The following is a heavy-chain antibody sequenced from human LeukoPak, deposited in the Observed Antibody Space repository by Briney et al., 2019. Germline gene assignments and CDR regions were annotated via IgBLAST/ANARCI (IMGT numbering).Heavy chain of an antibody. CDR1: GFTFSSYS. CDR3: ARDRLTIFGVVTGSFDY. V-gene: IGHV3-7*01. CDR2: IKQDGSEK. Sequence: GGSLRLSCAASGFTFSSYSMNWVRQAPGKGLEWVANIKQDGSEKYYVDSVKGRFTISRDNAKNSLYLQMNSLRAEDTAVYYCARDRLTIFGVVTGSFDYWGQGTLVTVSS. J-gene: IGHJ4*02. D-gene: IGHD3-3*01.